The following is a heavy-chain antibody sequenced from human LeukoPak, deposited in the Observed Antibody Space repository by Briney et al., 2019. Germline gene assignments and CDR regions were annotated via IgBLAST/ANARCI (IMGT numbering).Heavy chain of an antibody. D-gene: IGHD4-17*01. CDR2: IIPILGIA. V-gene: IGHV1-69*04. CDR1: VGTFSSYA. J-gene: IGHJ6*02. CDR3: ARRIYGGYYYYGMDV. Sequence: SVKVSCKASVGTFSSYAISWVRQAPGQGLEWMGRIIPILGIANYAQKFQGRVTITADKSTSTAYMELSSLRSEDTAVYYCARRIYGGYYYYGMDVWGQGTTVTVSS.